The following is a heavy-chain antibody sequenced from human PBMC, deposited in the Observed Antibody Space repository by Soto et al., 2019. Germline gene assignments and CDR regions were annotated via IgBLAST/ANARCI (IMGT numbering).Heavy chain of an antibody. J-gene: IGHJ4*02. CDR3: AKDRAGQQSFYYFDD. CDR2: ISASGAST. V-gene: IGHV3-23*01. Sequence: EMQLLESGGGLAQPGGSLRLSCVASGFTFPNFATSWVRQAPGKGLVWVSAISASGASTYYADSVKGRFTISRDNARNSLYLQMSGLRVEDAAVYYCAKDRAGQQSFYYFDDWGQGTLVTVSS. D-gene: IGHD6-13*01. CDR1: GFTFPNFA.